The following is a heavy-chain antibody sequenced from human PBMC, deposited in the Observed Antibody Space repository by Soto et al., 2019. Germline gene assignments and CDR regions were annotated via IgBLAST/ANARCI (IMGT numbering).Heavy chain of an antibody. Sequence: GESLKISCKGSGDSFSKYCISWLRQVRVKGLEWMARIDPGDSYSDYNPSFRGHVTMSVDKSSSTAHLQWTSLKASDSAVYYCARHERTPVAGTLNYWGPGTLVTLSS. CDR3: ARHERTPVAGTLNY. D-gene: IGHD6-19*01. CDR1: GDSFSKYC. CDR2: IDPGDSYS. V-gene: IGHV5-10-1*01. J-gene: IGHJ4*02.